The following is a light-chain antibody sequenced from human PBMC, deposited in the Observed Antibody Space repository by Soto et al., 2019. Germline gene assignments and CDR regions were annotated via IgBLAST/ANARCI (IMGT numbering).Light chain of an antibody. CDR2: EVS. J-gene: IGLJ1*01. CDR1: SSDVGGYNY. V-gene: IGLV2-14*01. CDR3: SSYTSSSTLV. Sequence: QSVLTQPASVSGSPGQSITLSCTGTSSDVGGYNYVSWYQQHPGKAPKLMIYEVSNRPSGVSNRFSGSKSGNTASLTISGLHAEDEADYYCSSYTSSSTLVFGTGTKLTVL.